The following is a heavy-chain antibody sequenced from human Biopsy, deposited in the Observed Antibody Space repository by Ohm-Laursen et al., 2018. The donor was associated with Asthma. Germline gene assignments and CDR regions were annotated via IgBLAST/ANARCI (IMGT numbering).Heavy chain of an antibody. CDR3: VRDGTDDAFDI. CDR1: GFSFSNFA. Sequence: SLRLCAASGFSFSNFAIHWVRQAPGKGLEWVGVISKDASTQDYADSVKGRFTMARDNSKNTLDLQMNSLREEDTAVYYCVRDGTDDAFDIWGQGTVVSVSS. D-gene: IGHD1-1*01. V-gene: IGHV3-30*01. J-gene: IGHJ3*02. CDR2: ISKDASTQ.